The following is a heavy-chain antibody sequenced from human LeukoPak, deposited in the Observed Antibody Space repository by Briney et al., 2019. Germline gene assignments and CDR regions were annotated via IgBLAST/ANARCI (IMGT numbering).Heavy chain of an antibody. J-gene: IGHJ5*02. V-gene: IGHV4-34*01. CDR3: ARGAVRYDFWSGYYTRWFDP. CDR1: GGSFSGYY. D-gene: IGHD3-3*01. CDR2: INHSGST. Sequence: PLETLSLTCAVYGGSFSGYYWSWIRQPPGKGLEWIGEINHSGSTNYNPSLKSRVTISVDTSKNQFSLKLSSVTAADTAVYYCARGAVRYDFWSGYYTRWFDPWGQGTLVTVSS.